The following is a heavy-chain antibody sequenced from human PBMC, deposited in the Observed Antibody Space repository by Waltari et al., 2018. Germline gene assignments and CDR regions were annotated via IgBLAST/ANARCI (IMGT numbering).Heavy chain of an antibody. J-gene: IGHJ4*02. Sequence: QVQLQESGPGLVKPSETLSLTCAVSGYSISSGSYWGWTRQPPGTGLEWIGSIYHSGSTYYNPSLKSRVTISVDTSKNQFSLKLSSVTAADTAVYYCARRISGYYYDSSGYYFDYWGQGTLVTVSS. CDR2: IYHSGST. D-gene: IGHD3-22*01. CDR3: ARRISGYYYDSSGYYFDY. V-gene: IGHV4-38-2*01. CDR1: GYSISSGSY.